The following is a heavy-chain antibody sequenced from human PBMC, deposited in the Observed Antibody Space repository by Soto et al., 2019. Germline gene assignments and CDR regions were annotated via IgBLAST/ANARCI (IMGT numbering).Heavy chain of an antibody. CDR2: IFHDGNT. CDR1: GASIGSGGW. V-gene: IGHV4-4*02. D-gene: IGHD2-8*02. CDR3: ARHEGWTGPDQ. Sequence: SETLSLTCAVSGASIGSGGWWSWVRQPPGKGLEWIAEIFHDGNTNYSPSLKSRVTISVDKSQNQFSLNVYSVTAADTAVYYCARHEGWTGPDQWGQGTLVTVSS. J-gene: IGHJ5*02.